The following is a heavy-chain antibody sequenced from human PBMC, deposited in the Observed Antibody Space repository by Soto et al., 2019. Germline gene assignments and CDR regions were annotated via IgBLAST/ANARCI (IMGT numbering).Heavy chain of an antibody. V-gene: IGHV3-33*01. J-gene: IGHJ4*02. CDR1: GFTFSTYG. CDR3: AREQIGVAGSTYDY. CDR2: IWYDGSRT. Sequence: QVQLVESGGGVVQPGTSLRLSCAASGFTFSTYGMHWVRQAPGKGLDWVALIWYDGSRTHYAESVKGRFTISRDNSKNPLFLQMNSLRVEDTAVYYCAREQIGVAGSTYDYWGQGTLFTVSS. D-gene: IGHD6-19*01.